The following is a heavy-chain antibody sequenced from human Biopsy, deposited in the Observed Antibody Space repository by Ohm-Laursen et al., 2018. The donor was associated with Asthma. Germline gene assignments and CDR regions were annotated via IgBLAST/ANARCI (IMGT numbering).Heavy chain of an antibody. D-gene: IGHD4-17*01. V-gene: IGHV1-24*01. Sequence: GASVTVSCKISGYSLTDLSMHWVRQAPGQGLEWMGGHDHEEGGTVNARRFQGRVTMTGDTSTDSAYMELSSLSSDDTAVYYCASDFPKDYVRYNFQFWGQGTLVTVSS. CDR1: GYSLTDLS. CDR3: ASDFPKDYVRYNFQF. J-gene: IGHJ4*02. CDR2: HDHEEGGT.